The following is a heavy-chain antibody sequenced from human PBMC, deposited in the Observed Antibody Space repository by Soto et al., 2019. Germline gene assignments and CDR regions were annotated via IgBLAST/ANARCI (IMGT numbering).Heavy chain of an antibody. V-gene: IGHV4-39*01. J-gene: IGHJ4*02. CDR2: IYYSGST. CDR1: GGSISSSSYY. Sequence: QLQLQESGPGLVKPSETLSLTCTVSGGSISSSSYYWGWIRQPPGKGLEWIGSIYYSGSTYYNPSLKSRVTISADTSKNQFSLKLSSVTAADTAVYYCARLGYDYGDFDYWGQGTLVTVSS. CDR3: ARLGYDYGDFDY. D-gene: IGHD4-17*01.